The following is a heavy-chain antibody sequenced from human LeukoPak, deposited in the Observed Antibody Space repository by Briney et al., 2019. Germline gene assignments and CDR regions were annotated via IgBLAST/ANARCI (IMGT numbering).Heavy chain of an antibody. CDR2: IKSDGST. J-gene: IGHJ1*01. D-gene: IGHD3-22*01. CDR1: GFTFSSYW. V-gene: IGHV3-74*01. Sequence: GGSLRLSCAASGFTFSSYWMHWVRQAPGKGLVWVPRIKSDGSTNYADSVKGRFTISRDNAKNTVSLQMNSLRAEDTGVYFCARAPSEIGGYYPEYFRHWGQGTLVTVSS. CDR3: ARAPSEIGGYYPEYFRH.